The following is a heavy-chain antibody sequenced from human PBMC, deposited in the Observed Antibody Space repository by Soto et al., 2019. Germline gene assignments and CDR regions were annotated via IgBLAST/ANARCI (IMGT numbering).Heavy chain of an antibody. CDR1: GYTFTSYG. D-gene: IGHD6-6*01. CDR2: ISAYNGNT. Sequence: ASVKVSCKASGYTFTSYGISWVRQAPGQGLEGMGWISAYNGNTNYAQKLQGRVTMTTDTSTSTAYLELRSLRSDDTAVYYCARDLDEQLAFDYSGRGSLDTVSS. CDR3: ARDLDEQLAFDY. J-gene: IGHJ4*02. V-gene: IGHV1-18*01.